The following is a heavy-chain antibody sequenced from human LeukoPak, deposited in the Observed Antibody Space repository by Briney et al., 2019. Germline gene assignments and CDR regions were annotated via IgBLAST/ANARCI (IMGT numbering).Heavy chain of an antibody. V-gene: IGHV3-30*18. Sequence: GGSLRLSCAASGFTFSSYGMHWVRQAPGKGLEWVAVISYDGSNKYYADSVKGRFTISRDNSKNTLYLQMNSLRAEDTAAYYCAKDDRLGRYYDILTGYSPDYWGQGTLVTVSS. D-gene: IGHD3-9*01. CDR2: ISYDGSNK. CDR3: AKDDRLGRYYDILTGYSPDY. CDR1: GFTFSSYG. J-gene: IGHJ4*02.